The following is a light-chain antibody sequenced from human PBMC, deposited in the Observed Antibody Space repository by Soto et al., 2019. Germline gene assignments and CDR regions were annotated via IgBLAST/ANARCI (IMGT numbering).Light chain of an antibody. V-gene: IGKV1-9*01. J-gene: IGKJ3*01. CDR3: QQLISYPFS. CDR1: QGISSY. CDR2: AAS. Sequence: IQLTQSPSSLSASVGDRVSITCRASQGISSYLAWYQQKPGKAPKLLIYAASTLEIGVPSRFSGSGSGTDFTLTISNLQPEDFATYYCQQLISYPFSFGPGATVDIK.